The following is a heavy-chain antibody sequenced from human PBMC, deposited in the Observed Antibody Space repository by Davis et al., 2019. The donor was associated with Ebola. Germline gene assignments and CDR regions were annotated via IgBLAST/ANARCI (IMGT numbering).Heavy chain of an antibody. D-gene: IGHD5-18*01. J-gene: IGHJ6*02. CDR1: GGSISSYY. CDR2: INHSGST. V-gene: IGHV4-34*01. CDR3: ARAEPKRYRGYYGMDV. Sequence: MPSETLSLTCTVSGGSISSYYWSWIRQPPGKGLEWIGEINHSGSTNYNPSLKSRVTISVDTSKNQFSLKLSSVTAADTAVYYCARAEPKRYRGYYGMDVWGQGTTVTVSS.